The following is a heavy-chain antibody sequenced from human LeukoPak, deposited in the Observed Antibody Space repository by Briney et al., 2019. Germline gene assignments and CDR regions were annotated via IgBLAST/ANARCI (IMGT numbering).Heavy chain of an antibody. CDR2: ITSGSGTI. V-gene: IGHV3-48*02. Sequence: SGGSLRLSCGASGFTFSSYSMNWVRQAPGEGLEWLSYITSGSGTIYYADSVKGRFTISRDNAKNSLYLQMNSLRDEDTAVYYCARGSSHDYWGQGTLVTVSS. D-gene: IGHD6-6*01. J-gene: IGHJ4*02. CDR1: GFTFSSYS. CDR3: ARGSSHDY.